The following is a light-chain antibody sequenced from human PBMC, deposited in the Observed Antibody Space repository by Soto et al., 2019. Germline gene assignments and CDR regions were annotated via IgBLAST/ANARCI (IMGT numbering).Light chain of an antibody. CDR3: QRFGT. Sequence: EIVLTQSPGTLSLSPGERATLSCRASQSVSSSYLAWYQQKPGQAPRLLIYGASSRATGIPDRFSGSGSGTDFTLTISRVETEDFAVYYCQRFGTFGQGTKVEIQ. CDR2: GAS. V-gene: IGKV3-20*01. J-gene: IGKJ1*01. CDR1: QSVSSSY.